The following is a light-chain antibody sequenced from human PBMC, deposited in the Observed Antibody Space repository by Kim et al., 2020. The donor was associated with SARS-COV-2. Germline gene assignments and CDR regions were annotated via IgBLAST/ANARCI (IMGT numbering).Light chain of an antibody. CDR3: QQYEDPPAYT. CDR1: QSIATKS. CDR2: ATS. Sequence: VLTQSPATLSLSPGERATLSCRATQSIATKSLAWYQQRLGQAPRLAIYATSRRATGTPVRFSGSGSGTDFTLTISSLELDDFAVYYCQQYEDPPAYTCGQETKLEI. J-gene: IGKJ2*01. V-gene: IGKV3-20*01.